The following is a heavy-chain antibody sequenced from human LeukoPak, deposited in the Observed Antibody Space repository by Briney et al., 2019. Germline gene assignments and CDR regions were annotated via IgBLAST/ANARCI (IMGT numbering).Heavy chain of an antibody. V-gene: IGHV4-4*02. CDR2: IYHSGST. J-gene: IGHJ4*02. Sequence: SETLSLTCAVSGGSISSSNWWSWVRQPPGKGLEWIGEIYHSGSTNYNPSLKSRVTISVDTSKNQFSLKLSSVTAADTAVYYCARGYCSGGSCYDDYWGQGTLVTVSS. CDR3: ARGYCSGGSCYDDY. CDR1: GGSISSSNW. D-gene: IGHD2-15*01.